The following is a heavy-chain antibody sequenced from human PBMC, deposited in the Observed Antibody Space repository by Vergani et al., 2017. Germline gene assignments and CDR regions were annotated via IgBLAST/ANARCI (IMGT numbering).Heavy chain of an antibody. CDR3: ASRDITMVRGVLP. Sequence: QLQLQESGPGLVKPSETLSLTCTVSGGSISSSSYYWGWIRQPPGKGLEWIGSIYYSGSTYYNPSLKSRVTISVDTSKNQFSLKLSSVTAADTAVYYCASRDITMVRGVLPWGQGTLVTVSS. CDR2: IYYSGST. V-gene: IGHV4-39*07. D-gene: IGHD3-10*01. J-gene: IGHJ5*02. CDR1: GGSISSSSYY.